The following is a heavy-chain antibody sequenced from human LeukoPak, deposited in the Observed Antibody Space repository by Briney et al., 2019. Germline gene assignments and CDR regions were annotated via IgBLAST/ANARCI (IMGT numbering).Heavy chain of an antibody. CDR1: GGSISSYY. J-gene: IGHJ6*03. Sequence: SETLSLTCSVSGGSISSYYWSWIRQPPGKGLEWIGYIYYSGSTNYKPSLKSRVTISIDTSKKQLSLKLTSVSAADTAVYYCASGSYLYYYYYYMDVWGKGTTVTVSS. D-gene: IGHD3-10*01. V-gene: IGHV4-59*01. CDR3: ASGSYLYYYYYYMDV. CDR2: IYYSGST.